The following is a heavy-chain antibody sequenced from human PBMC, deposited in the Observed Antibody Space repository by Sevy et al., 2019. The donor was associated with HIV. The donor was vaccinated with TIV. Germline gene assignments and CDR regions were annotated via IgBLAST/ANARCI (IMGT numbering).Heavy chain of an antibody. CDR2: ISYDGSNK. CDR1: GFTFSSYG. D-gene: IGHD3-22*01. Sequence: GGSLRLSCAASGFTFSSYGMHWVRQAPGKGLEWVAAISYDGSNKYYADSVKGRFTISRDNSKNTLYLQMNSLRAEDTAVYYCAKEGTYYYDSSGYSYFDYWGQGTLVTVSS. V-gene: IGHV3-30*18. CDR3: AKEGTYYYDSSGYSYFDY. J-gene: IGHJ4*02.